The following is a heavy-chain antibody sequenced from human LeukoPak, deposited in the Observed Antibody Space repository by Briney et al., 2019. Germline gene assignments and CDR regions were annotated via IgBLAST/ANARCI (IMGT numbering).Heavy chain of an antibody. CDR1: GLTFSNHG. Sequence: PGGSLGLSCAASGLTFSNHGMHWVRQAPGKGLEWVAMITSDGNNKYYADSVKDRFTISRDDSKNTLYLQMNSLRDEDTAVYYCAKDKIFRYLDYWGQGALVTVTS. V-gene: IGHV3-30*18. D-gene: IGHD2/OR15-2a*01. CDR3: AKDKIFRYLDY. CDR2: ITSDGNNK. J-gene: IGHJ4*02.